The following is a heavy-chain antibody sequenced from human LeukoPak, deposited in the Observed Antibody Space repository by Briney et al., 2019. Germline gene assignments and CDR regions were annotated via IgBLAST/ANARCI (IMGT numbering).Heavy chain of an antibody. V-gene: IGHV3-9*01. CDR1: RFTFDGYA. CDR2: ISWNSGNT. D-gene: IGHD6-6*01. CDR3: AKSGTYSSSSGYIDS. J-gene: IGHJ4*02. Sequence: GGSLRLSCAASRFTFDGYAMHWVRQAPGKGLEWVSSISWNSGNTDYATSVKGRFTISRDNAKKSLHLQMNSLRAEDTALYYCAKSGTYSSSSGYIDSWGQGTLVTVSS.